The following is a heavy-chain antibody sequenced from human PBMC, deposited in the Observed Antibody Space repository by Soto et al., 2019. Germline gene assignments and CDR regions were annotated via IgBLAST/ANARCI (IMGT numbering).Heavy chain of an antibody. Sequence: SETLSLTCAVYGGSFSGYYWSWIRQPPGKGLEWIGEINHSGSTNYNPSLKSRVTISVDTSKNQFSLKLSSVTAADTAVYYCARRWGEGRVDYWGQGTLVTVS. D-gene: IGHD3-10*01. CDR3: ARRWGEGRVDY. CDR2: INHSGST. V-gene: IGHV4-34*01. J-gene: IGHJ4*02. CDR1: GGSFSGYY.